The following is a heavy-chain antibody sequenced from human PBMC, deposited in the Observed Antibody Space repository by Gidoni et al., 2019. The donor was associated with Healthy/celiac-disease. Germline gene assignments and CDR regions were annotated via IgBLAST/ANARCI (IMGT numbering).Heavy chain of an antibody. CDR2: VDPEDGET. V-gene: IGHV1-69-2*01. Sequence: TVKISCKVSGYTFTDYYMHWVQQAPGKGLEWMGLVDPEDGETIYAEKFQGRVTITADTSTDTAYMELSSLRSEDTAVYYCATERTDSSGIQRYFDYWGQGTLVTVSS. CDR1: GYTFTDYY. D-gene: IGHD3-22*01. J-gene: IGHJ4*02. CDR3: ATERTDSSGIQRYFDY.